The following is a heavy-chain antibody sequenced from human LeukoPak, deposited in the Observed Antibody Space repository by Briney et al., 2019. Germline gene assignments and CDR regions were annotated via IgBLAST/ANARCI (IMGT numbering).Heavy chain of an antibody. J-gene: IGHJ4*02. D-gene: IGHD2-8*01. Sequence: GGSLRLSCAASGFTFSDYYMSWIRQAPGKGLEWVSSISGSGYYTYYTDSVQGRFTISRDNSKNTLYLKMDSLRAEDTAIYYCAKDGQPSTRSYLCTNGICYQDYWGQGTLVTVSS. CDR2: ISGSGYYT. V-gene: IGHV3-11*05. CDR3: AKDGQPSTRSYLCTNGICYQDY. CDR1: GFTFSDYY.